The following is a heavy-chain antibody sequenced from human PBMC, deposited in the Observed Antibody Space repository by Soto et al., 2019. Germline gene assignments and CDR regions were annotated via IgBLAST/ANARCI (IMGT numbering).Heavy chain of an antibody. D-gene: IGHD4-17*01. J-gene: IGHJ4*02. Sequence: SETLSLTCTVSGGSISSSRYYWGWIRQPPGKGLEWIGSIYYSGSTYYNPSLKSRVTISVDTSKNQFSLKLSSVTAADTAVYYCARLETTGAPYFDYWGQGTLVTVS. CDR2: IYYSGST. CDR1: GGSISSSRYY. V-gene: IGHV4-39*01. CDR3: ARLETTGAPYFDY.